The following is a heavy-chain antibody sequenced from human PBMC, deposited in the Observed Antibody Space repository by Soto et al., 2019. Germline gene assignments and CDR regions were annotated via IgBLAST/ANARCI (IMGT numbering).Heavy chain of an antibody. J-gene: IGHJ4*02. D-gene: IGHD6-13*01. CDR3: ARASAYSTPWSFDN. CDR2: TSGFNGNT. Sequence: QVQLVQSGAEVKKPGASVKVSCKASGYTFSRYGISWVRQAPGQGLEWMGWTSGFNGNTKESEKLQGRVTLTTDTAANTAHMEQRGLRSDDTAVYYCARASAYSTPWSFDNWGQGTLVTVSS. CDR1: GYTFSRYG. V-gene: IGHV1-18*01.